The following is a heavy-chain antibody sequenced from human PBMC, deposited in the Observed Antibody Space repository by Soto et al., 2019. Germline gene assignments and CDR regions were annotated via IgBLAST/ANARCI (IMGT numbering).Heavy chain of an antibody. V-gene: IGHV4-38-2*01. J-gene: IGHJ4*02. CDR3: ERVRRIGTSGSQGDS. CDR1: GYAISSGFY. CDR2: IYFTGTT. D-gene: IGHD3-10*01. Sequence: KTSETLSLTCDVSGYAISSGFYWAWIRQPPGKRLEWIGNIYFTGTTSYNPSLKTRVTMSVDTSKNQFSLRLSSVTAADTAVFYCERVRRIGTSGSQGDSWGQGTQVTVSS.